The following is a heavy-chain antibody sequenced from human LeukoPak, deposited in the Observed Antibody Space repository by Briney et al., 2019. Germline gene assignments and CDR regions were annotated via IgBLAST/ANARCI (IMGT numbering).Heavy chain of an antibody. V-gene: IGHV5-51*01. D-gene: IGHD1-26*01. CDR3: ARHEQWEGRFDY. CDR2: IYPADSDV. Sequence: GESLQISCEASGFGFTRYWIGWVRQVSGKGLEWMGTIYPADSDVRYSRPFQGQVTISADKSMNTAYLQRSSLEASDTAIYFCARHEQWEGRFDYWGQGTLVTVSS. CDR1: GFGFTRYW. J-gene: IGHJ4*02.